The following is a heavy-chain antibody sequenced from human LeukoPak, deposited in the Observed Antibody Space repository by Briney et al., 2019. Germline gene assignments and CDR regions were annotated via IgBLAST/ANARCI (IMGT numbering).Heavy chain of an antibody. J-gene: IGHJ3*02. CDR1: GYTFTGYY. V-gene: IGHV1-2*02. D-gene: IGHD3-10*01. CDR2: INPNSGGT. Sequence: GASVKVSCKASGYTFTGYYMHWVRQAPGQGLEWMGWINPNSGGTNYAQKFQGRVTMTRDTSISTAYMELSRLRSDDTAVYYRGRVRGDIGAPAFAIWGQGTMVTVSS. CDR3: GRVRGDIGAPAFAI.